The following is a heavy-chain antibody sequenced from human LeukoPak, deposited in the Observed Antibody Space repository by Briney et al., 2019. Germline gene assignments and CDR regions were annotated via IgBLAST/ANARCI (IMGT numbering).Heavy chain of an antibody. J-gene: IGHJ4*02. Sequence: GGSLRLSCAASGFTFSSYWMHWVRQAPGKGLVWVSRINGDGSTTTYADSVEGRFTISRDNAKNTLYLQMHSLRPEDTAVYYCARPIGAAGYGFDCWGQGTLVTVSS. CDR1: GFTFSSYW. CDR2: INGDGSTT. D-gene: IGHD6-13*01. CDR3: ARPIGAAGYGFDC. V-gene: IGHV3-74*01.